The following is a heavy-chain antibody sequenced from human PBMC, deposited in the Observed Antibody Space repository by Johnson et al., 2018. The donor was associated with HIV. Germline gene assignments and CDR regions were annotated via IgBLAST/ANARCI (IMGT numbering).Heavy chain of an antibody. V-gene: IGHV3-30-3*01. CDR2: ISYDGSNK. J-gene: IGHJ3*02. CDR3: ARPIARGASDI. Sequence: QVQLVESGGGVVQPGRSLRLSCAASGFTFSSYAMHWVRQAPGKGLEWEAVISYDGSNKYYADSVKGRFTISRDNSKNTLYLQMNSLRAEDTAVYYCARPIARGASDIWGQGTMVTVSS. D-gene: IGHD3-10*01. CDR1: GFTFSSYA.